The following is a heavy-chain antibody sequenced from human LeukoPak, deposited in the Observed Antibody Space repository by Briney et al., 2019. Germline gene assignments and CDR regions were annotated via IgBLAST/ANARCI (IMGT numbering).Heavy chain of an antibody. Sequence: GASVKVSCKASGYSFDRYGISWVRQAPGQGLEWLGWIGAFNGNTNYAQNLQGRVTMTADTSTTTAYMELRSLSSDDTAVYYCARDFLSYDGSESHFEDTFDIWGQGTMVTVSS. J-gene: IGHJ3*02. D-gene: IGHD3-22*01. CDR3: ARDFLSYDGSESHFEDTFDI. CDR2: IGAFNGNT. V-gene: IGHV1-18*01. CDR1: GYSFDRYG.